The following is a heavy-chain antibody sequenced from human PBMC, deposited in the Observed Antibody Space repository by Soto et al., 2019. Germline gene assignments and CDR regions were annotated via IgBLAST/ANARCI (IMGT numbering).Heavy chain of an antibody. V-gene: IGHV5-51*01. D-gene: IGHD6-13*01. CDR2: IYPGDSDT. CDR1: GYSFTSYW. Sequence: GESLKISCKGSGYSFTSYWIGWVRQMPGKGLEWMGIIYPGDSDTRYSPSFQGQVTISADKSISTAYLQWSSLKASDTAMYYCARLSRSSSWYNWFDPWGQGTLVTSPQ. J-gene: IGHJ5*02. CDR3: ARLSRSSSWYNWFDP.